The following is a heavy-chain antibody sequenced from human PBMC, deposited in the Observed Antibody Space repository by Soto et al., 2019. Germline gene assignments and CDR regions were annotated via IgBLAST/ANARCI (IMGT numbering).Heavy chain of an antibody. V-gene: IGHV3-15*01. D-gene: IGHD6-13*01. CDR3: TTGWSSKDY. J-gene: IGHJ4*02. CDR1: GFIFNDAW. Sequence: EVQLVESGGGLVKPGGSLRLSCAASGFIFNDAWMNWVRQAPGKGLEWVGRIRSESEGGTTDYAAPVKDRFIISREDSKNMVYLQMDSLKTEDTAVYFCTTGWSSKDYWGQGTLVTVSS. CDR2: IRSESEGGTT.